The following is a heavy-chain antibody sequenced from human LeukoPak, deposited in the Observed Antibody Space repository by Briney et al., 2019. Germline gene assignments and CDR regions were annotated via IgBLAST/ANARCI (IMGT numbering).Heavy chain of an antibody. V-gene: IGHV1-18*01. J-gene: IGHJ4*02. D-gene: IGHD3-22*01. Sequence: ASVKVSCKASGYTFTIYGISWVRQAPGQGLEWMGWISAYNGNTNYAQKLQGRVTMTTDTSTSTAYMELRSLRSDDTAVYYCARVERRYYDSSGYYPVHYFDYWGQGTLVTVSS. CDR1: GYTFTIYG. CDR2: ISAYNGNT. CDR3: ARVERRYYDSSGYYPVHYFDY.